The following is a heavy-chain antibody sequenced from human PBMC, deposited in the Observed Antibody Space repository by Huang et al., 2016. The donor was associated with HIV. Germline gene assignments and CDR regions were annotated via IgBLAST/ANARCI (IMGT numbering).Heavy chain of an antibody. J-gene: IGHJ5*02. V-gene: IGHV4-30-4*08. CDR3: ARDRITQCNGGRCYSDWSDP. Sequence: QVQLQESGPGPVKPSQTLSLTCTVSGDSISRGGYLWSWIRQSPGKVLEWIGSIYYTVTTSYNPSLRSRVTMSVDTSKNQFSLRLTSVTAEDTAVYYCARDRITQCNGGRCYSDWSDPWGQGTLVIVSS. CDR2: IYYTVTT. CDR1: GDSISRGGYL. D-gene: IGHD2-15*01.